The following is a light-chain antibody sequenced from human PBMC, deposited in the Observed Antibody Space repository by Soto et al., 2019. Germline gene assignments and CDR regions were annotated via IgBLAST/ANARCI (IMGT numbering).Light chain of an antibody. CDR2: GAS. Sequence: IVLTQSPGTLSLSPGERATLSCRASQTVSSSSLAWYQQTPGQAPRLLIYGASSRATGIPDKFSGSGSGTDFTLTISSLEPEDFAVYYCHQYISSPWTFGQGTKVEIE. CDR1: QTVSSSS. CDR3: HQYISSPWT. J-gene: IGKJ1*01. V-gene: IGKV3-20*01.